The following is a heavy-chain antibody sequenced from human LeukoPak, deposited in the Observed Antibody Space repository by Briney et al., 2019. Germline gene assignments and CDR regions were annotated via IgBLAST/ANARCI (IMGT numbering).Heavy chain of an antibody. CDR2: ISSSGSTI. Sequence: GGSLRLSCAASGFTFSSYEMNWVRQAPGKGLEWVSYISSSGSTIYYADSVKGRFTISRDNSKNTLYLQMNSLRAEDTAVYYCAKTGTTMSRNWYFDLWGRATLVTVSS. D-gene: IGHD1-7*01. CDR1: GFTFSSYE. J-gene: IGHJ2*01. CDR3: AKTGTTMSRNWYFDL. V-gene: IGHV3-48*03.